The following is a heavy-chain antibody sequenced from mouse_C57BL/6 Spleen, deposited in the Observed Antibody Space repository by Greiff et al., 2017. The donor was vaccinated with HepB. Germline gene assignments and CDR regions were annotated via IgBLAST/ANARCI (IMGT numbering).Heavy chain of an antibody. CDR3: ARDDGGRISY. J-gene: IGHJ4*01. Sequence: EVQGVESGGDLVKPGGSLTLSCAASGFTFSSDGLSWVRQTPDKRLEWVATISSGGSYTYYPDSVKGRFTISRDNAKNTLYLQMSSLKSEDTAMYYGARDDGGRISYWGQGTSVTVSS. CDR2: ISSGGSYT. D-gene: IGHD1-1*02. CDR1: GFTFSSDG. V-gene: IGHV5-6*01.